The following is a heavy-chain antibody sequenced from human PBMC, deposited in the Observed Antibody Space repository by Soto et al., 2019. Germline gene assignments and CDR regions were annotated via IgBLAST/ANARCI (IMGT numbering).Heavy chain of an antibody. CDR3: ARSTCQTYFDS. CDR1: GFTFSDYW. J-gene: IGHJ4*02. V-gene: IGHV3-74*01. CDR2: IHNDGRST. Sequence: EVQLVESGGGLVQPGGSLRLSCAASGFTFSDYWMHWVRQTPGKELMWISRIHNDGRSTDNADSVKGRFTISRDNARNTLYLQSNSLRAEDTAVYYCARSTCQTYFDSWGQGTLVTVSS.